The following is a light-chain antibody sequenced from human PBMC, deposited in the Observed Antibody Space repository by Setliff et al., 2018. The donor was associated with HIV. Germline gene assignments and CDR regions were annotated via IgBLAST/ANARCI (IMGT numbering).Light chain of an antibody. CDR2: DVS. CDR3: FSYTNTDTFV. V-gene: IGLV2-23*02. J-gene: IGLJ1*01. Sequence: QSALSQPASVSGSPGQSITISCTGTPSDVGGFTLVSWYQKYPDRVPKLIIYDVSKRPSRVSDRFSGSKSDNTASLTISGLQAEDEADYFCFSYTNTDTFVFGTGTKVTV. CDR1: PSDVGGFTL.